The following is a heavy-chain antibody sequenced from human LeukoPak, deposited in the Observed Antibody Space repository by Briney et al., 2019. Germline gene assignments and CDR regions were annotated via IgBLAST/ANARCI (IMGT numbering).Heavy chain of an antibody. J-gene: IGHJ5*02. V-gene: IGHV4-39*07. D-gene: IGHD4-17*01. CDR3: ARETKRLRWFDP. CDR1: GGSISSSSFY. Sequence: SETLSLTCTVSGGSISSSSFYWGWIRQPPGRGLEWIGSIYYSGSTNYNPSLKSRVTISVDTSKNQFSLKLSSVTAADTAVYYCARETKRLRWFDPWGQGTLVTVSS. CDR2: IYYSGST.